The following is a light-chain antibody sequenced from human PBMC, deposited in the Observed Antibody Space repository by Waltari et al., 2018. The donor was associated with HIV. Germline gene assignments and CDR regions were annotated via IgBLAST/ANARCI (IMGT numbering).Light chain of an antibody. CDR3: QSYDTSNSHWV. J-gene: IGLJ3*02. V-gene: IGLV6-57*03. Sequence: FILTQPHSVSGSPGKTVNISCTRSRGRIASNYVQWFHQRPGSAPINVIYQNNQRASGVADRFSGSIDRSSNSASLTISGLKTEDEADFFCQSYDTSNSHWVFGGGTKLTVL. CDR2: QNN. CDR1: RGRIASNY.